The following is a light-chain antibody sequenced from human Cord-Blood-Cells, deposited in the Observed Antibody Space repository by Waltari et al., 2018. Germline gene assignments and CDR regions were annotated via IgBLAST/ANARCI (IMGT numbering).Light chain of an antibody. CDR1: QSVSSSY. Sequence: EIVLTQSPGTLSLSPGERATLSCRASQSVSSSYLAWYQQKPGQAPRLLIYGASSRATGIPDRFSGSGSGTDFTLTISRLEPEDFAVYYCQQYGSSPEFTFGPGTKGDIK. V-gene: IGKV3-20*01. J-gene: IGKJ3*01. CDR3: QQYGSSPEFT. CDR2: GAS.